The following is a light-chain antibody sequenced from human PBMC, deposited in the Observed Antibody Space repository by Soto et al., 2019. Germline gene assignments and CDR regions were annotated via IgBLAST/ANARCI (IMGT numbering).Light chain of an antibody. CDR2: GAS. J-gene: IGKJ4*01. CDR3: QQYGSSLT. V-gene: IGKV3-20*01. CDR1: QSVSSSY. Sequence: EIVLTQSPGTLSLSPGEIATLSCSASQSVSSSYLAWYQQKPGQAPRLLIYGASSRATGIPDRFSGSGSGTDFTLTISRLEPEDFAVYYCQQYGSSLTCGGGTKGDIK.